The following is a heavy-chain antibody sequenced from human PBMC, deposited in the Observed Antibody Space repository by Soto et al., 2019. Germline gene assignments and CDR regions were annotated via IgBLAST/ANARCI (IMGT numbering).Heavy chain of an antibody. J-gene: IGHJ6*02. CDR2: SYPGDSDT. Sequence: GGSLKPYLQGSGYSFTSYWIGRVRHMPGKSLEWMGISYPGDSDTRYLPSLQGQVTISADKSISTAYLQWSSLKASDTAMYYCARRGYCSSTSCYNGAGGMDVWGQGTTVTVSS. CDR3: ARRGYCSSTSCYNGAGGMDV. V-gene: IGHV5-51*01. CDR1: GYSFTSYW. D-gene: IGHD2-2*02.